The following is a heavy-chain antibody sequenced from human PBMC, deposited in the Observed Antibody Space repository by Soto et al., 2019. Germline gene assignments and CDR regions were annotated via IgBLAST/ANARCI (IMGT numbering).Heavy chain of an antibody. CDR3: ARVQVKARNAVDV. J-gene: IGHJ3*01. CDR2: VSGSAGTT. Sequence: EVQLLESGGGLVQPGGSLRLSCEASGFTFSIYVMTWVRQAPGKGLEWVSAVSGSAGTTYYADSVKGRFSISRDNSTNTLYLQMNSLTADDTAVYYCARVQVKARNAVDVWGHGTMVTVSS. V-gene: IGHV3-23*01. CDR1: GFTFSIYV. D-gene: IGHD6-6*01.